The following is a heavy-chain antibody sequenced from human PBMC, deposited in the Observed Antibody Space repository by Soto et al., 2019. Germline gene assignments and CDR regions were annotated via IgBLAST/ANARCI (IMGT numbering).Heavy chain of an antibody. CDR3: AKDPTPVTTRIIDS. Sequence: PGVSLRLSCVTSGFTFSSYAMSWVRQAPGKGLEWVSGISGSGTRTFYADSVKGRFTLSRDNSNNTLYLQMNSLRAEDTAVYYCAKDPTPVTTRIIDSWGQGDLVTVSS. J-gene: IGHJ4*02. D-gene: IGHD4-17*01. CDR2: ISGSGTRT. CDR1: GFTFSSYA. V-gene: IGHV3-23*01.